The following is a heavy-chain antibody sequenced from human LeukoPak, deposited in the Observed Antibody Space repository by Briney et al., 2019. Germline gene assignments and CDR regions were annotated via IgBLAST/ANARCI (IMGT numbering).Heavy chain of an antibody. CDR2: ISGSGNNP. J-gene: IGHJ6*03. D-gene: IGHD3-10*01. CDR1: GFTFSSYA. CDR3: SRLMDYLDV. Sequence: GGSLRLSCAASGFTFSSYAMSWVRQAPGKGLEWVSAISGSGNNPFYADSVKGRFTTSRDNSKNTLYLQMNSLRAEDTAVYFCSRLMDYLDVWGKGTTVTVSS. V-gene: IGHV3-23*01.